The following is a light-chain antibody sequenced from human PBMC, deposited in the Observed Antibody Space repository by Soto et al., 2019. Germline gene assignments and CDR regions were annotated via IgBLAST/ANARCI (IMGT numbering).Light chain of an antibody. CDR1: QSVSTN. CDR2: GAY. J-gene: IGKJ1*01. CDR3: QQFNKWPRT. Sequence: EIVLMQSPGTLSLSPGEGATLSCRASQSVSTNLAWYQQRPGQAPRLIISGAYTRATGIPARFSGSGSGTEFTLTISSLQSEDFAIYYCQQFNKWPRTFGQGTKVDI. V-gene: IGKV3-15*01.